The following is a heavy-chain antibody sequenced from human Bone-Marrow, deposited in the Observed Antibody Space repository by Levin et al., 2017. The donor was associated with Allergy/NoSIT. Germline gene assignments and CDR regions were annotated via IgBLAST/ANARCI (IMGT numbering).Heavy chain of an antibody. CDR3: ARVVPYSSSWYDGFDI. V-gene: IGHV4-39*07. CDR1: GDSISTSSQY. D-gene: IGHD6-13*01. CDR2: GYNGGST. Sequence: PSETLSLTCTVSGDSISTSSQYWGWIRQPPGKGLEWIGTGYNGGSTYYNPSLKSRMTISVDKSKNQFSLKLKSVTAADTAMYYCARVVPYSSSWYDGFDIWGQRTMVTVSS. J-gene: IGHJ3*02.